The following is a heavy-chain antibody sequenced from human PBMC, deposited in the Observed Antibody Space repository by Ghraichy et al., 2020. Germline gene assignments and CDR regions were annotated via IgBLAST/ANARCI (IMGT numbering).Heavy chain of an antibody. CDR1: GYSISSGYY. V-gene: IGHV4-38-2*02. CDR3: ARDLLVRGVIISSDY. CDR2: IYHSGST. D-gene: IGHD3-10*01. J-gene: IGHJ4*02. Sequence: ESLNISCTVSGYSISSGYYWGWIRQPPGKGLEWIGSIYHSGSTYYNPSLKSRVTISVDTSKNQFSLKLSSVTAADTAVYYCARDLLVRGVIISSDYWGQGTLVTVSS.